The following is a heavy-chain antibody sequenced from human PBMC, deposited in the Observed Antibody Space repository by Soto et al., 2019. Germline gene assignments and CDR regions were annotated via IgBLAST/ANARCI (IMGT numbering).Heavy chain of an antibody. CDR3: ARAAHSGYDSHNTHRKVHYYCYGMDV. CDR2: IYHSGIT. J-gene: IGHJ6*02. CDR1: GGSISSGVYS. Sequence: SETLSLTCAVSGGSISSGVYSCSWIRQPPGKGLEWIGYIYHSGITYYNPSLKSRVTISVDRSKNQFSLKLSSVTAADTAVYYCARAAHSGYDSHNTHRKVHYYCYGMDVWGQGTPVTVSS. D-gene: IGHD5-12*01. V-gene: IGHV4-30-2*01.